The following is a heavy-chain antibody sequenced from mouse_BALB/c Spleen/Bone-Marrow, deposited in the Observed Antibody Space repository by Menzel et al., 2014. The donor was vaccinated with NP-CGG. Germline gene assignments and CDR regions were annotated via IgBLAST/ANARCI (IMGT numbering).Heavy chain of an antibody. CDR1: GFNIKDTY. CDR2: IDPANGNT. Sequence: VQLQQSGAELVKPGASVKLSCTASGFNIKDTYMHWVKRRPEQGLEWIGRIDPANGNTKYDPKFQGKATITADTSSNTAYLQLSSLTSEDTAVYYGACGSSYDYFDYWGQGTTLTVSS. V-gene: IGHV14-3*02. J-gene: IGHJ2*01. D-gene: IGHD1-1*01. CDR3: ACGSSYDYFDY.